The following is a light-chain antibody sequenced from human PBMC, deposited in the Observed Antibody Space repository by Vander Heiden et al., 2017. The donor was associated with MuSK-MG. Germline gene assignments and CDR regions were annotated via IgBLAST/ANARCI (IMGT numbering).Light chain of an antibody. Sequence: SYELTQPPSVSVSPGQTARITCSGDALTKQYAYWYQQKPGQAPVLVLYKDSESPSGIPERFSGSSSGTRVTLTISGVQAEDEADYYCQSTDSSGTYVFGTGTKVTVL. CDR1: ALTKQY. CDR2: KDS. J-gene: IGLJ1*01. V-gene: IGLV3-25*03. CDR3: QSTDSSGTYV.